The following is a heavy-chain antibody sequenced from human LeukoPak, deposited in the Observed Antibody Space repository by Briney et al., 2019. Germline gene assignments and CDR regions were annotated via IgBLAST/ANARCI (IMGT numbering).Heavy chain of an antibody. V-gene: IGHV1-18*01. J-gene: IGHJ3*02. D-gene: IGHD3-22*01. CDR1: GYTFTSYG. CDR2: ISAYDGNI. Sequence: ASVKLSCTASGYTFTSYGISWMRQAPGPGPQWMGWISAYDGNIHDAQKLKGRVTMTTDTSTSTAYMELRSLRSDDTAVYYCARSMGQGYYDSSGYYYVRRSDAFDIWGQGTMVTVSS. CDR3: ARSMGQGYYDSSGYYYVRRSDAFDI.